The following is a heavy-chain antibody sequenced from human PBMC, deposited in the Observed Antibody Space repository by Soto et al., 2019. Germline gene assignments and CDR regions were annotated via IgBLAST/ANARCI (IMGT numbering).Heavy chain of an antibody. CDR1: GDSMGGYY. CDR2: VFYSGST. J-gene: IGHJ4*02. CDR3: ARGYSTSWTYYFDY. D-gene: IGHD6-13*01. V-gene: IGHV4-59*01. Sequence: SETLSLTCTVSGDSMGGYYWSWIRQPPGKGLEWIGHVFYSGSTYYKPSLKSRVAISVDTSKNQFSLKLNSVTAADTAVYYCARGYSTSWTYYFDYWGQGIMVTVSS.